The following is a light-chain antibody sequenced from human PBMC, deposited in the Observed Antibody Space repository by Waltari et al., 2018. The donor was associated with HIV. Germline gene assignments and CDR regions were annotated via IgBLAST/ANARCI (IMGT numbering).Light chain of an antibody. CDR2: WAS. CDR1: QSVLYNSNNKNY. Sequence: DIVMTQSPDSLAVSLGERATLNCKSSQSVLYNSNNKNYLAWYLQKPGQPPKLLIYWASTRESGVPDRFSGSGSGTDFTLTISSLQAEDVAVYYCQQYYSTPLAFGGGTKVEIK. CDR3: QQYYSTPLA. V-gene: IGKV4-1*01. J-gene: IGKJ4*01.